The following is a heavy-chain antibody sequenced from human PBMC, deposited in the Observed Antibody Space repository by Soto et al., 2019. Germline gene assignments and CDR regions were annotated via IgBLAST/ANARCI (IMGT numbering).Heavy chain of an antibody. Sequence: ASVKVSCKASGYTFTGYAIHWVGQAPGQRHEWMGWINGGNGDTKYSQKFQGRVTITRDTSASTAYMELTSLGSEDTAVYHCARGYCSSTSCQYYFDFWGQGTLVTVSS. D-gene: IGHD2-2*01. CDR1: GYTFTGYA. J-gene: IGHJ4*02. V-gene: IGHV1-3*01. CDR3: ARGYCSSTSCQYYFDF. CDR2: INGGNGDT.